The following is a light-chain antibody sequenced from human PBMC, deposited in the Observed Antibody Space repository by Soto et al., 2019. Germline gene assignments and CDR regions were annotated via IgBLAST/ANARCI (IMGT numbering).Light chain of an antibody. V-gene: IGKV1-39*01. Sequence: DIRMTQSPSSLSASVGDRVNITCRASKSISTYLNWYQHKPGTAPNLLIYGAYRLQSGVPSRFTGSGSRTDFPLTISHLQPEDSATYCCQQSNSSPYTFGQGTRLEIK. CDR2: GAY. CDR3: QQSNSSPYT. J-gene: IGKJ2*01. CDR1: KSISTY.